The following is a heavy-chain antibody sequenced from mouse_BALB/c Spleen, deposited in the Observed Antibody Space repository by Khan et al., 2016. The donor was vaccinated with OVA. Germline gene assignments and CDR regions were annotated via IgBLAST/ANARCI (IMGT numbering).Heavy chain of an antibody. V-gene: IGHV9-4*02. CDR3: ARGGADYYRNDGGAMEY. J-gene: IGHJ4*01. Sequence: QIQLVQSGPELKKPGETVRISCKASGYTFTTAGIQWVQKMPGKGLKWIGWINTHSGVPKYAEDFKGRFAFSLEISVNTAYLQITNLKNEDTATXFCARGGADYYRNDGGAMEYWGQGTLVTVSA. D-gene: IGHD2-14*01. CDR1: GYTFTTAG. CDR2: INTHSGVP.